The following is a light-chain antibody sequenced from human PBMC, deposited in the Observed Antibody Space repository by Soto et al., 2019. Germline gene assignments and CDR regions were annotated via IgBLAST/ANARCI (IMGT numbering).Light chain of an antibody. Sequence: EIVLTQSPGTLSLSPGERATLSCRASQSVSSSYLAWYQQKPGQAPRLLIYGASSRATGIPDRFSGSGSGTDFTLTISRLEPEDFAVYYYQQYGSSRWTFGQGTKVESK. CDR1: QSVSSSY. CDR2: GAS. V-gene: IGKV3-20*01. J-gene: IGKJ1*01. CDR3: QQYGSSRWT.